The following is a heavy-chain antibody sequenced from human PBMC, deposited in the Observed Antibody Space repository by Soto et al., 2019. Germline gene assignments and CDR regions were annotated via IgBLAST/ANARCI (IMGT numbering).Heavy chain of an antibody. J-gene: IGHJ4*02. D-gene: IGHD2-15*01. V-gene: IGHV3-7*01. CDR1: GFIFSSYW. CDR3: ARDQGYCSGGSCYVAGY. CDR2: MNEYGSER. Sequence: GGSLRLSCSASGFIFSSYWMSWLRQAPGKGLEWVASMNEYGSERYYVDSVKGRFTISRDNAKNSLYLQMNSLRAEDTAVYYCARDQGYCSGGSCYVAGYWGQGTLVTVSS.